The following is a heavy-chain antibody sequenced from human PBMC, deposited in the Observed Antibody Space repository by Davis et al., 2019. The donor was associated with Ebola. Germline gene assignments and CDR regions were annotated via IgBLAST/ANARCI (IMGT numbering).Heavy chain of an antibody. CDR1: GFTFSSYS. Sequence: GGSLRLSCAASGFTFSSYSMNWVRQAPGKGLEWVSYISSSSSTIYYADSVKGRFTISRDNAKNSLYLQMNSLRDEDTAVYYCARDSYDFWSGYYYYGMNVWGKGTTVTVSS. CDR3: ARDSYDFWSGYYYYGMNV. J-gene: IGHJ6*04. V-gene: IGHV3-48*02. CDR2: ISSSSSTI. D-gene: IGHD3-3*01.